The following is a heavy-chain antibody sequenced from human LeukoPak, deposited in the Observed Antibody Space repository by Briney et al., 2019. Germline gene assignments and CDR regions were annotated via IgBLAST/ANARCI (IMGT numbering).Heavy chain of an antibody. J-gene: IGHJ4*02. CDR2: ISAYNGNT. CDR3: ARIGQIDY. CDR1: GYTFTGHY. Sequence: GASVKVSCKASGYTFTGHYMHWVRQAPGQGPEWMGWISAYNGNTNYAQKLQGRVTMTTDTSTSTAYMELRSLRSDDTAVYYCARIGQIDYWGQGTLVTVSS. V-gene: IGHV1-18*04.